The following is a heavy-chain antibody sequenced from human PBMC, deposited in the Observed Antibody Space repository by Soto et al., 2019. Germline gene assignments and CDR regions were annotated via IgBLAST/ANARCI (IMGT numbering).Heavy chain of an antibody. D-gene: IGHD6-19*01. Sequence: EVQLVESGGSLVPPGGSLRVSCAASGFTFSNDWMTWDRQTPGKGLEWVANIGPDGRETNYVGSVKGRFTSSRDNAKNSLYLQMNRLRAEDTAVYFCAREIAVADGSYFDCWGQGSLVTVSS. CDR2: IGPDGRET. V-gene: IGHV3-7*01. CDR1: GFTFSNDW. CDR3: AREIAVADGSYFDC. J-gene: IGHJ4*02.